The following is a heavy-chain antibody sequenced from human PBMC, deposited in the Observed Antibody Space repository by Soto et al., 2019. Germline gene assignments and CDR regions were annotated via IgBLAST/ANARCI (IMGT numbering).Heavy chain of an antibody. Sequence: SETLSLTCTVSGGSISSYYWSWIRQPPGKGLEWIGYIYYSGSTNYNPSLKSRVTISVDTSKNQFSLKLSSVTAADTAVYYCARQIALRGHYYYYYGMDVWGQGTTVTVSS. J-gene: IGHJ6*02. V-gene: IGHV4-59*01. CDR3: ARQIALRGHYYYYYGMDV. CDR2: IYYSGST. CDR1: GGSISSYY. D-gene: IGHD3-10*01.